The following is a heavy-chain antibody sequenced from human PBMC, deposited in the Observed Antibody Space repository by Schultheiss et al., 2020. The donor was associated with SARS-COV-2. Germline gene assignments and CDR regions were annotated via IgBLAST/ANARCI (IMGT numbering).Heavy chain of an antibody. V-gene: IGHV3-11*01. D-gene: IGHD1-26*01. CDR2: ITSTGTVI. CDR1: GFTFSDHY. CDR3: VRGGGIYYFYHMDV. J-gene: IGHJ6*03. Sequence: GGSLRLSCAASGFTFSDHYMSWIRQAPGKGLEWVSYITSTGTVIYYADSVKGRFTISRDNAKNSLYLEMNSLRPEDTAVYYCVRGGGIYYFYHMDVWGKGTTVTVSS.